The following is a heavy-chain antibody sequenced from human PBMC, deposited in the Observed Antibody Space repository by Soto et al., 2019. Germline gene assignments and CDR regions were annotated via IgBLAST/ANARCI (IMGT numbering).Heavy chain of an antibody. D-gene: IGHD6-6*01. Sequence: PGESLKISCKGSGYSFTSYWIGWVRQMPGKGLEWTGIIHPGDSDTRYSPSFQGQVTISADKSITTAYLQWSSLKASDTAMYYCVRREYSSSSFDYWGQGTLVTVSS. CDR1: GYSFTSYW. J-gene: IGHJ4*02. CDR2: IHPGDSDT. V-gene: IGHV5-51*01. CDR3: VRREYSSSSFDY.